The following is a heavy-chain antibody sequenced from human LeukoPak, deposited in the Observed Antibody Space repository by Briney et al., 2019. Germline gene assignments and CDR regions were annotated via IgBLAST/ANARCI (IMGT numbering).Heavy chain of an antibody. J-gene: IGHJ5*02. CDR3: ARGGGSSSAGSDNWFDP. CDR2: INHSGST. D-gene: IGHD6-6*01. V-gene: IGHV4-34*01. Sequence: SETLSLTCAVYGGSFSGYYWSWIRQPPGKGREWIGEINHSGSTNYNPSLKSRVTISVDTSKNQFSLKLSSVTAADTAVYYCARGGGSSSAGSDNWFDPWGQGTLVTVSS. CDR1: GGSFSGYY.